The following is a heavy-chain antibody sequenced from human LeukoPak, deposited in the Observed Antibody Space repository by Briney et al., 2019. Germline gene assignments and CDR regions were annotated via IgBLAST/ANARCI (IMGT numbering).Heavy chain of an antibody. CDR1: GFTFSNYD. D-gene: IGHD2-2*01. CDR2: ISNTGSAT. J-gene: IGHJ5*02. CDR3: VGDTSSQAGGDWFDP. Sequence: GGSLRLSCEASGFTFSNYDMNWVRQVPGEGLEWVSYISNTGSATYYTDSVKGRFTISRDNAKNSLYLHLSSLRADDTAIYYCVGDTSSQAGGDWFDPWGQGTLVTVSS. V-gene: IGHV3-48*03.